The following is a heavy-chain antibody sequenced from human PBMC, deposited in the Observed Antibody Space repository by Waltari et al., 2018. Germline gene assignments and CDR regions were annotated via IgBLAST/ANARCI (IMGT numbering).Heavy chain of an antibody. V-gene: IGHV3-66*02. CDR1: GFTVSSNY. CDR3: ARSSGWYVGYWYFDL. Sequence: EVQLVESGGGLVQPGGSLRLACAASGFTVSSNYMSWVRPAPGKGLEWVSVIYSGGSTYYADSVKGRFTISRDNSKNTLYLQMNSLRAEDTAVYYCARSSGWYVGYWYFDLWGRDTLVTVSS. CDR2: IYSGGST. D-gene: IGHD6-19*01. J-gene: IGHJ2*01.